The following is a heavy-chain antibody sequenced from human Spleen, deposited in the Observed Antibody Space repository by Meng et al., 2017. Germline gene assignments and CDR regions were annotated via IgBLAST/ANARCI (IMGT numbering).Heavy chain of an antibody. CDR1: GGSISSSSYY. D-gene: IGHD4-17*01. V-gene: IGHV4-39*07. CDR3: ARVATYGGVTNAVDI. J-gene: IGHJ3*02. CDR2: IYFRGTT. Sequence: SETLSLTCTVSGGSISSSSYYWGWIRQPPGKGLEWIGNIYFRGTTYYNPSLKSRVTISEDTSKNQFSLKLSSVTAADSGVYFCARVATYGGVTNAVDIWGQGTMVTVSS.